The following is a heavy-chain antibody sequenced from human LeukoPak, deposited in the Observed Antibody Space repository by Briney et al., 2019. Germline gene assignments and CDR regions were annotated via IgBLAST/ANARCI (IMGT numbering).Heavy chain of an antibody. CDR2: IDSDGSRT. D-gene: IGHD6-19*01. Sequence: GGSLRLSCVASGFTFSSYWMHWVRQAPGKGLVWVSRIDSDGSRTCYADSVKGRFTISRDNSKNTLYLQMNSLRAEDTAVYYCAEASGWFYPFDYWGQRTLVTVA. CDR1: GFTFSSYW. J-gene: IGHJ4*02. CDR3: AEASGWFYPFDY. V-gene: IGHV3-74*01.